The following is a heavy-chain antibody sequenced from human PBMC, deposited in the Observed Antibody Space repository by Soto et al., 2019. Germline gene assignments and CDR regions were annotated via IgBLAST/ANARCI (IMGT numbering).Heavy chain of an antibody. CDR3: AKGGYSWPN. J-gene: IGHJ4*02. CDR1: GFTFSSYA. Sequence: PXGSLGLSCAASGFTFSSYAMSWVRQAPGKGLEWVSAISGSGGSTYYADSVKGRFTISRDNSKTTLYLQMNSLRAEDTAVYYCAKGGYSWPNWGQGTLVTVSS. D-gene: IGHD5-18*01. CDR2: ISGSGGST. V-gene: IGHV3-23*01.